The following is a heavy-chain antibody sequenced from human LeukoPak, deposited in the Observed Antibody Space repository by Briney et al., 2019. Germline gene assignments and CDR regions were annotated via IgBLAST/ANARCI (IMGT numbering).Heavy chain of an antibody. Sequence: GRSLRLSCAASGFTFDDHGMHWVRQAPGKGLEWVSGISWSSGIIGYADSVKGRFTISRDNSKNTLYLQMNSLRVEDTAVYHCAKDRKSSSGYGSGAFDIWGQGTMVTVSS. V-gene: IGHV3-9*01. D-gene: IGHD3-22*01. CDR3: AKDRKSSSGYGSGAFDI. J-gene: IGHJ3*02. CDR2: ISWSSGII. CDR1: GFTFDDHG.